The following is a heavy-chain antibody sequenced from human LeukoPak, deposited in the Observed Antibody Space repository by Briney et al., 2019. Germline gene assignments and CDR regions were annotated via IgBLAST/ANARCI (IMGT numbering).Heavy chain of an antibody. J-gene: IGHJ4*02. D-gene: IGHD5-18*01. CDR1: GGSVCSGSYY. V-gene: IGHV4-61*01. Sequence: KPSETLSLTCTVSGGSVCSGSYYWSWIRQPPGKGLEWIGYIYYSGSTNYNPSLKSRVTISIDTSKNQFSLNLTSVTAADTAVYYCARGMGYSYGLYYFDYWGQGTLVTVSS. CDR3: ARGMGYSYGLYYFDY. CDR2: IYYSGST.